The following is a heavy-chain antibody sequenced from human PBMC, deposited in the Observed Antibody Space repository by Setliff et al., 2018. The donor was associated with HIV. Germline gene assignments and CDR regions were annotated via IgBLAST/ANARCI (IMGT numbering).Heavy chain of an antibody. Sequence: PGGSLRLSCVASGFTFSGYGMHWVRQAPGKGLEWVAVIWSGGEGNHYAASVKGRFTISRDDSKNTLYLQMNSLRAEDTAVYYCARDGAGDRGGYYFDYWGQGTLVTVSS. D-gene: IGHD7-27*01. J-gene: IGHJ4*02. CDR3: ARDGAGDRGGYYFDY. CDR2: IWSGGEGN. V-gene: IGHV3-33*01. CDR1: GFTFSGYG.